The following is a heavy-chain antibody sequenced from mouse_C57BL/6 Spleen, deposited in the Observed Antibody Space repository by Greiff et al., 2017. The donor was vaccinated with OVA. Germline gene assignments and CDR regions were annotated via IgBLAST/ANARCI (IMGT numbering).Heavy chain of an antibody. CDR3: ARYPLGDYGSKYFDG. V-gene: IGHV1-64*01. J-gene: IGHJ1*03. CDR2: IHPNSGST. D-gene: IGHD1-1*01. Sequence: QVQLQQPGAELVKPGASVKLSCKASGYTFTSYWMHLVKQRPGQGLEWIGMIHPNSGSTNYNEKFKSKATLTVDKSSSTAYMQLSSLTSEDSAVYDCARYPLGDYGSKYFDGWGTGTTVTVSS. CDR1: GYTFTSYW.